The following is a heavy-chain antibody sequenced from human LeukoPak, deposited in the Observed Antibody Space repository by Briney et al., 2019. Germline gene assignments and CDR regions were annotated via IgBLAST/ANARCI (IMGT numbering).Heavy chain of an antibody. CDR3: AKRYDSSGYYYFDY. Sequence: GGSQRLSCAASGFTFSDYYMSWIRQAPGKGLEWVSYISSSGSTIYYADSVKGRFTISRDNAKNSLYLQMNSLRAEDTVVYYCAKRYDSSGYYYFDYWGQGTLVTVSS. CDR1: GFTFSDYY. J-gene: IGHJ4*02. CDR2: ISSSGSTI. V-gene: IGHV3-11*01. D-gene: IGHD3-22*01.